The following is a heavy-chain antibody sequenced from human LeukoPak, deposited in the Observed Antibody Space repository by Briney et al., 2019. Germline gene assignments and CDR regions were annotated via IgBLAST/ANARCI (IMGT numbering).Heavy chain of an antibody. CDR3: ARELGYYYDSSGYYYGYNAFDI. J-gene: IGHJ3*02. CDR2: ISSSSSYI. Sequence: GGSLRLSCAASGFTFSSCSMNWVRQAPGKGLEWVSSISSSSSYIYYADSVKGRFTISRDNAKNSLYLQMNSLRAEDTAVYYCARELGYYYDSSGYYYGYNAFDIWGQGTMVTVSS. CDR1: GFTFSSCS. D-gene: IGHD3-22*01. V-gene: IGHV3-21*01.